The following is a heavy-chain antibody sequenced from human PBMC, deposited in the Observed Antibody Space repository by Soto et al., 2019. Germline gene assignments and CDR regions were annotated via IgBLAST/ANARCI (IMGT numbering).Heavy chain of an antibody. CDR1: GFTFSSYW. CDR3: ASGITIFGVADLDDAFDI. CDR2: IKQDGSEK. V-gene: IGHV3-7*01. Sequence: PGESLKISCAASGFTFSSYWMSWVRQAPGKGLEWVANIKQDGSEKYYVDSVKGRFTISRDNAKNSLYLQMNSLRAEDTAVYYCASGITIFGVADLDDAFDIWGQGTMVTVSS. D-gene: IGHD3-3*01. J-gene: IGHJ3*02.